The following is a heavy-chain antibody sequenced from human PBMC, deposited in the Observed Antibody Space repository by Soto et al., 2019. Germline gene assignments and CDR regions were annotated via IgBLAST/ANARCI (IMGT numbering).Heavy chain of an antibody. J-gene: IGHJ4*02. CDR2: ISYDESKK. V-gene: IGHV3-30*03. Sequence: GGSLRLSCTASGFTFSPSGIHWVRQAPGKGLEWVSLISYDESKKFYAESVKGRFTISRDNSKNTVYLQMNSLRGEDTAEYYCARDFSWRQFDYWGQGT. D-gene: IGHD2-15*01. CDR1: GFTFSPSG. CDR3: ARDFSWRQFDY.